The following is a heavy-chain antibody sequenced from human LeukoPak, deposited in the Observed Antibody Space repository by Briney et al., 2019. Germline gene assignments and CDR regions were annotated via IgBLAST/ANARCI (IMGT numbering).Heavy chain of an antibody. CDR3: AKTNGYYSD. D-gene: IGHD3-22*01. CDR2: ISGSGGTT. J-gene: IGHJ4*02. CDR1: GFTFSNYG. Sequence: GSLLLSCAASGFTFSNYGMNWVRPAPGKGLEWVSGISGSGGTTYYADSVKGRFTISRDNSKNSLSLQVSSLRAEDTAVYYCAKTNGYYSDWGQGTLVTVSS. V-gene: IGHV3-23*01.